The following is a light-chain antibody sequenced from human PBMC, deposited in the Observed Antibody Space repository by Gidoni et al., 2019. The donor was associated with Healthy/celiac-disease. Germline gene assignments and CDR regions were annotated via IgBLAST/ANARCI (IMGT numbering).Light chain of an antibody. CDR3: QQLNSYPPIT. Sequence: DIQLTQSPSCLSASVGDRVTITCRASQGISSYLAWYQQKPGKAPKLLIYAASTLQSGVPSRFSGSGSGTEFTLTISSLQPEDFATYYCQQLNSYPPITFGQETKLEIK. CDR1: QGISSY. J-gene: IGKJ2*01. CDR2: AAS. V-gene: IGKV1-9*01.